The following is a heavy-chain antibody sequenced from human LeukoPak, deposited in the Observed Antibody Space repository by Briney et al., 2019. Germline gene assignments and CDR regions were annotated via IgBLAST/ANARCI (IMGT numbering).Heavy chain of an antibody. J-gene: IGHJ6*03. CDR3: ARFYGSGSLNYYYYYYMDV. CDR2: IYYSGST. D-gene: IGHD3-10*01. Sequence: KPSETLSLTCTVSGGSISSYYWSWIRQPPGKGLEWIGYIYYSGSTNYNPSLKSRVTISVDTSKNQFSLKLSSVTAADMAVYYCARFYGSGSLNYYYYYYMDVWGKGTTVTVSS. CDR1: GGSISSYY. V-gene: IGHV4-59*01.